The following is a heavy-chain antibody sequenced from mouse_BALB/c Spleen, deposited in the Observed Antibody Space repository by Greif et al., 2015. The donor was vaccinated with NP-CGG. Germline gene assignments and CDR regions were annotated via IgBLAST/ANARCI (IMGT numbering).Heavy chain of an antibody. CDR3: TVVAAMDY. CDR2: IRSKSNNYAT. Sequence: VQLQQSGGGLVQPKGSLKLSCAASGFTFNTYAMNWVRQAPGKGLEWVARIRSKSNNYATYYADSVKDRFTISRDDSQSMLYLQMNNLKTEDTAMYYCTVVAAMDYWGQGTSVTVSS. J-gene: IGHJ4*01. CDR1: GFTFNTYA. D-gene: IGHD1-1*01. V-gene: IGHV10-1*02.